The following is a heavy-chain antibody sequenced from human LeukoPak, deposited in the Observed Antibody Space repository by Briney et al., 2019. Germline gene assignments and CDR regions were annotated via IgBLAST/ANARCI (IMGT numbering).Heavy chain of an antibody. CDR1: GGSISSYY. CDR2: IYYSGST. CDR3: ARGGAHYSYGMDV. Sequence: SETRSLTCTVAGGSISSYYWNWIRHPPGKGLEWIGCIYYSGSTNYNPSLKSRVTISVDTSKNQFSLKLNSVTAADTAIYYCARGGAHYSYGMDVWGQGTTVTVSS. J-gene: IGHJ6*02. V-gene: IGHV4-59*01.